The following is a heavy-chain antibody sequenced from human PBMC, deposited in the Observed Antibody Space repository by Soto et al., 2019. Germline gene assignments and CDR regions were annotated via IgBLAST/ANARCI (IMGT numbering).Heavy chain of an antibody. CDR1: GGTFSRHA. Sequence: QVQLVQSGAEVRKPGSSVKVSYKASGGTFSRHAISWVRQAPGQGLEWMGGIIPIFGTANHAQKFQGRVTIIADESTSTVYMELRSLRSDDTAVYYCARDDIVVVPAALYYYYGMDVWGQGTTVTVSS. V-gene: IGHV1-69*01. CDR3: ARDDIVVVPAALYYYYGMDV. D-gene: IGHD2-2*01. J-gene: IGHJ6*02. CDR2: IIPIFGTA.